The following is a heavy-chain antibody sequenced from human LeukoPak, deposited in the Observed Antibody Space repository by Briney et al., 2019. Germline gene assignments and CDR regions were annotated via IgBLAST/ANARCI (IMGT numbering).Heavy chain of an antibody. Sequence: GGSLRLSCAASGFSFRAYGMHWVRQAPGKGLEWVAVIWYDGSNKYYADSVKGRFTISRDNSKNTLYLQMNSLRAEDTAVYYCARDRTSRILDYWGQGTLVTVSS. J-gene: IGHJ4*02. CDR3: ARDRTSRILDY. V-gene: IGHV3-33*08. CDR2: IWYDGSNK. D-gene: IGHD1-1*01. CDR1: GFSFRAYG.